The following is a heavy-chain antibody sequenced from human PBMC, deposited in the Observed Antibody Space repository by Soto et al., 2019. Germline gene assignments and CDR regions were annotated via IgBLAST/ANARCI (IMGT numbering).Heavy chain of an antibody. CDR3: ARDGDSSGYYYACYFDY. D-gene: IGHD3-22*01. CDR2: ISYDGSNK. Sequence: QVQLVESGGGVVQPGRSLRLSCAASGFTFSSYAMHWVRQAPGKGLEWVAVISYDGSNKYYADSVKGRFTISRDNSKNTLYLQMNSLRAEDTAVYYCARDGDSSGYYYACYFDYWGQGTLVTVSS. CDR1: GFTFSSYA. J-gene: IGHJ4*02. V-gene: IGHV3-30-3*01.